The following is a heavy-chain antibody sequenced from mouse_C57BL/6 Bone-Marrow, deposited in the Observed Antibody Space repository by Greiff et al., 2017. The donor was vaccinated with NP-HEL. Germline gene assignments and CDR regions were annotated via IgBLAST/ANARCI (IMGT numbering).Heavy chain of an antibody. CDR1: GYTFTTYP. V-gene: IGHV1-47*01. CDR2: FHPYNDDT. CDR3: ARRRDYGSDWYFDV. Sequence: LVESGAELVKPGASVKMSCTASGYTFTTYPIEWMKQNHGKSLEWIGNFHPYNDDTKYNEKFKGKATLTVEKSSSTVYLELSRLTSDDSAVYYCARRRDYGSDWYFDVWGTGTTVTVSS. D-gene: IGHD1-1*01. J-gene: IGHJ1*03.